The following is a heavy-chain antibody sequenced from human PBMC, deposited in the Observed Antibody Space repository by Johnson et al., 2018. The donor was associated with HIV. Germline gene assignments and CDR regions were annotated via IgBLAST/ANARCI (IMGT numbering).Heavy chain of an antibody. Sequence: VQLVESGGGLVKSGGSLRLSCAASGFTVSSYYMTWVRQAPGKGLEWVSVFFGGDGTYYADSVRGRFIISRDNSKNTLYLQMNSLRAEDTAVYYCARACRDGYTCDVYDIWGQGTMVTVSS. CDR2: FFGGDGT. CDR3: ARACRDGYTCDVYDI. V-gene: IGHV3-66*01. J-gene: IGHJ3*02. D-gene: IGHD5-24*01. CDR1: GFTVSSYY.